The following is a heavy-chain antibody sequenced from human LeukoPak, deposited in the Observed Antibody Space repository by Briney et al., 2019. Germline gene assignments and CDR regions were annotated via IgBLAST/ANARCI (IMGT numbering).Heavy chain of an antibody. CDR2: INHSGST. J-gene: IGHJ4*02. Sequence: PSETLSLTCAVYGGSSSGYYWSWIRQPPGKGLEWIGEINHSGSTNYNPSLKSRVTISVDTSKNQFSLKLSSVTAADTAVYYCARQRRGYYGSGSGIYWGQGTLVTVSS. V-gene: IGHV4-34*01. CDR3: ARQRRGYYGSGSGIY. CDR1: GGSSSGYY. D-gene: IGHD3-10*01.